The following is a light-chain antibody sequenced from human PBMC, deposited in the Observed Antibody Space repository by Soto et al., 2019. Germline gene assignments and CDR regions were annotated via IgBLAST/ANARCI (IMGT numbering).Light chain of an antibody. CDR2: DNN. CDR1: ASNIGTHF. J-gene: IGLJ2*01. CDR3: GTWDSGLTVGV. V-gene: IGLV1-51*01. Sequence: QSVLTQPPSVFAAPGQRVTISFSGSASNIGTHFVSWYQQLPGAAPKLLIYDNNERPSEIPDRFSGSKSDTSATLTISGLQTGDEANYYCGTWDSGLTVGVFGGGTKVTVL.